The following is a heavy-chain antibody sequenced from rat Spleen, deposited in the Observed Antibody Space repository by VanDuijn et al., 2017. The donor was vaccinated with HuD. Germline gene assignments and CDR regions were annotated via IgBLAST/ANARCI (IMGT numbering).Heavy chain of an antibody. V-gene: IGHV5-31*01. Sequence: EVQLMESGGGLVQPGKSLKLSCVASGFTFNVYWMAWIRQAPGKGLEWVASITNTGDTTYYSDSVKGRFTISRDNAISTLYLQVSSLRSEDTATYYCTRENYYTGDYWG. CDR1: GFTFNVYW. CDR2: ITNTGDTT. CDR3: TRENYYTGDY. D-gene: IGHD1-6*01. J-gene: IGHJ2*01.